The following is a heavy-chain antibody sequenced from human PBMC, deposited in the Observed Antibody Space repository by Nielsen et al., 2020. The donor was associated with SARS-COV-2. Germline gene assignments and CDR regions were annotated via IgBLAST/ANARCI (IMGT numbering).Heavy chain of an antibody. CDR3: ATQVVPAAMCHPSPPKFGY. Sequence: WIRQPPGKGLEWIGEIYHSGSTNYTPSLKSRVTIFVDRSKKQFSLKLSSVTAADTAGYYCATQVVPAAMCHPSPPKFGYWGQGTLVTVSS. V-gene: IGHV4-4*02. J-gene: IGHJ4*02. D-gene: IGHD2-2*01. CDR2: IYHSGST.